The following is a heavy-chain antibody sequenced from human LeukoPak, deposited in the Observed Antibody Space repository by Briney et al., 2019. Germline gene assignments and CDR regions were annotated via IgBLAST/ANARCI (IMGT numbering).Heavy chain of an antibody. D-gene: IGHD2-2*01. Sequence: GGSLRPSCAASGNYWMHWVRQAPGKGLVWVSHINSDGSWTGYADSVKGRFTISKDNAKNTVYLQMNNLRAEDTAVYYCVSFYETYWGRGTLVTVSS. V-gene: IGHV3-74*01. J-gene: IGHJ4*02. CDR1: GNYW. CDR2: INSDGSWT. CDR3: VSFYETY.